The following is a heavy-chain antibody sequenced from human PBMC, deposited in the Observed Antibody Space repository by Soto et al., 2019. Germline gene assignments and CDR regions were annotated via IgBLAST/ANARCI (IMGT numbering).Heavy chain of an antibody. CDR2: IYHSGST. CDR3: ARDRKGDGYNYFDY. J-gene: IGHJ4*02. D-gene: IGHD5-12*01. V-gene: IGHV4-30-2*01. Sequence: SETLSLTCTVSGGSISSGGYSWSWIRQPPGKGLEWIGYIYHSGSTYYNPSLKSRVTISVDRSKNQFSLKLSSVTAADTAVYYCARDRKGDGYNYFDYWGQGTLVTVSS. CDR1: GGSISSGGYS.